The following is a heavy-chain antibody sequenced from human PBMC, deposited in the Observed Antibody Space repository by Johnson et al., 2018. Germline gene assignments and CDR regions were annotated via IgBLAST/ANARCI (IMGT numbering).Heavy chain of an antibody. D-gene: IGHD3-3*01. Sequence: QVQLQESGPGLVKPSETLSLTCTVSGGSISSYYWSWIRQPPGKGLEWIGYIYYSGSTNYNPSLKRRVTISVYTSKNQFSLKLSSVTAADPAVYYWARGDPYYDFWSGGTYYYYIDVWRKGTTVTVSS. CDR1: GGSISSYY. CDR2: IYYSGST. J-gene: IGHJ6*03. CDR3: ARGDPYYDFWSGGTYYYYIDV. V-gene: IGHV4-59*01.